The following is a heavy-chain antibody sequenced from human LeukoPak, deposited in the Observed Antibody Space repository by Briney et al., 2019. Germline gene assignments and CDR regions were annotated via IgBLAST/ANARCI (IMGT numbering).Heavy chain of an antibody. CDR2: ISYDGSNK. V-gene: IGHV3-30*04. D-gene: IGHD3-3*01. CDR1: GFTFSSYA. J-gene: IGHJ4*02. Sequence: PGGSLRLSCAASGFTFSSYAMHWVRQAPGKGLEWVAVISYDGSNKYYADSVKGRFTISRDNSKNTLYLQMNSLRAEDTAVYYCARGYYDFWSGYYTAGYWGQGTLVTVSS. CDR3: ARGYYDFWSGYYTAGY.